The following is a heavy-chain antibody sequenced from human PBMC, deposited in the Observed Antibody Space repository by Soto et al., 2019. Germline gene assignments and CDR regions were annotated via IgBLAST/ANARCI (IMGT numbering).Heavy chain of an antibody. Sequence: LSLTCTVSGASMNSYHWSWIRQPAGKGLEWIGHIHSSGSTNYNPSLKSRVTMSVDTSKNQFSLRLMSLTAADTAVYYCARDQGVAAAGITWFDPWGQGSLVTVS. V-gene: IGHV4-4*07. CDR2: IHSSGST. CDR1: GASMNSYH. CDR3: ARDQGVAAAGITWFDP. J-gene: IGHJ5*02. D-gene: IGHD6-13*01.